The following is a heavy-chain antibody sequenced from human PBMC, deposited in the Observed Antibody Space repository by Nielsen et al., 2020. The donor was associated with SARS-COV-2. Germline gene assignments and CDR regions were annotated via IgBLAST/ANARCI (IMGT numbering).Heavy chain of an antibody. CDR1: GFTFSSYW. CDR3: AKVPLDGYDILTGYYLRYYFDY. CDR2: IKQDGSEK. Sequence: GESLKISCAASGFTFSSYWMSWVRQAPGKGLEWVANIKQDGSEKYYGDSVKGRFTISRDNAKNSLYLQMNSLRAEDTAVYYCAKVPLDGYDILTGYYLRYYFDYWGQGTLVTVSS. J-gene: IGHJ4*02. D-gene: IGHD3-9*01. V-gene: IGHV3-7*03.